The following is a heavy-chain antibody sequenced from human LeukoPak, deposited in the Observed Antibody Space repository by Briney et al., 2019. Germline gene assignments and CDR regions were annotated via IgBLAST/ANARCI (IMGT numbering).Heavy chain of an antibody. J-gene: IGHJ3*02. CDR3: ARGPYSYDSSGAFDI. Sequence: SETLSLTCTVSGYAISSGYYWGWIRQPPGKGLECIGTVYHTGDTDYNPSLKSRVTLSVDTSENQFSLSLTSVTAADTAAYFCARGPYSYDSSGAFDIWGQGTMVTVSS. CDR1: GYAISSGYY. CDR2: VYHTGDT. D-gene: IGHD3-22*01. V-gene: IGHV4-38-2*02.